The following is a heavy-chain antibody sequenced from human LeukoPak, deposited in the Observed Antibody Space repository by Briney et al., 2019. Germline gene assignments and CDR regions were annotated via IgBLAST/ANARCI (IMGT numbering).Heavy chain of an antibody. CDR1: GFTFSSYW. Sequence: GGSLRLSCAASGFTFSSYWMSWVRQAPGKGLEWVANIKQDGSQKYYVDSVKGRFTISRQHAKNSLFLQMNSLRAEDTAVYYCTRHRSGGSQDDAFDIWGQGTMVTVSS. D-gene: IGHD2-15*01. J-gene: IGHJ3*02. CDR2: IKQDGSQK. V-gene: IGHV3-7*01. CDR3: TRHRSGGSQDDAFDI.